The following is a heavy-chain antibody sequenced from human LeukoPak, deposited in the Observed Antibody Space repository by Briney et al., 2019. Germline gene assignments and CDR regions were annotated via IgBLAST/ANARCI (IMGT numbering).Heavy chain of an antibody. D-gene: IGHD6-6*01. Sequence: ASVKVSCKASGYTFTSYYMHWVRQAPGQGLEWMGIINPSGGSTSYAQKFQGRVTMTRDTSTSTVYMELSSLRSEDTAVYYCARRGYSSSSGVLGDRVDYWGQGTLVTVSS. CDR2: INPSGGST. J-gene: IGHJ4*02. V-gene: IGHV1-46*01. CDR1: GYTFTSYY. CDR3: ARRGYSSSSGVLGDRVDY.